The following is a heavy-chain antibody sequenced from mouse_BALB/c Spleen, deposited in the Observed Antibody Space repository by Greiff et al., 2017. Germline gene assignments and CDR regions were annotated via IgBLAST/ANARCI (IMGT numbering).Heavy chain of an antibody. Sequence: ESGPGLVKPSQSLSLTCSVTGYSITSGYYWTWIRQFPGNKLEWMGYISYDGSNNYNPSLKNRISITRDTSKNQFFLKLNSVTTEDTATYYCARGYGSSFYAMDYWGQGTSVTVSS. J-gene: IGHJ4*01. CDR2: ISYDGSN. D-gene: IGHD1-1*01. CDR3: ARGYGSSFYAMDY. CDR1: GYSITSGYY. V-gene: IGHV3-6*02.